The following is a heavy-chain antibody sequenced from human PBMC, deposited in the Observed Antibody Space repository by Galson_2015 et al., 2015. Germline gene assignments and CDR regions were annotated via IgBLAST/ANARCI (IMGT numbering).Heavy chain of an antibody. CDR3: ARVRQVHYFDY. Sequence: SLRLSCAASGFSFSAYGMHWVRQAPGKGLDWVAFIRYDGSNEYYADSVKGRFAISRDNSKNTVYLQMNSLRAEDMAVYFCARVRQVHYFDYWGQGTLVTVSS. V-gene: IGHV3-30*02. J-gene: IGHJ4*02. CDR2: IRYDGSNE. CDR1: GFSFSAYG.